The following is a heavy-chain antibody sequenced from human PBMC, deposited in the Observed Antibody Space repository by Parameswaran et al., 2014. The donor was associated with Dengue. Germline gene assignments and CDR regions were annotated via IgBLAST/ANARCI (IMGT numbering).Heavy chain of an antibody. J-gene: IGHJ2*01. CDR2: IYYSGST. CDR3: AASTEWYFDL. Sequence: WIRQPPGKGLEWIGYIYYSGSTNYNPSLKSRVTISVDTSKNQFSLKLSSVTAADTAVYYCAASTEWYFDLWGRGTLVTVSS. V-gene: IGHV4-59*01. D-gene: IGHD4-17*01.